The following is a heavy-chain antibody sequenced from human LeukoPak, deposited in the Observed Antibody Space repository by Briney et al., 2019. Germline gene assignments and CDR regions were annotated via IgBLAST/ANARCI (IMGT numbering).Heavy chain of an antibody. CDR3: ARHRSSWLIDY. CDR2: ISDSGGNT. CDR1: GFTFNSYA. Sequence: GGSLRLSCAASGFTFNSYAMSWVRQAPWERLQWVSGISDSGGNTYYADSVRGRFTISRDNSKNTLYLQMNSLRAEDTAVYYCARHRSSWLIDYWGQGALVTVSS. D-gene: IGHD6-6*01. V-gene: IGHV3-23*01. J-gene: IGHJ4*02.